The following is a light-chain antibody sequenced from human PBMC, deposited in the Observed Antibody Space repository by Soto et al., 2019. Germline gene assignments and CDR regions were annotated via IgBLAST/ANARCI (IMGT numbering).Light chain of an antibody. CDR3: QQRDIWPWT. CDR2: DAS. CDR1: QSVNRY. V-gene: IGKV3-11*01. J-gene: IGKJ1*01. Sequence: EIVLTQSPATLSLSPGERATLSCWASQSVNRYLVWYQQKPGQAPRLPMYDASKRATGIPARFSGSGSGTDFTLTISSLEPEDFAVYYCQQRDIWPWTLGQGTKVDIK.